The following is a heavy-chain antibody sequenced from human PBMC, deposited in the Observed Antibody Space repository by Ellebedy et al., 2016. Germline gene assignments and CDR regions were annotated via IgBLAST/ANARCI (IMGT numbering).Heavy chain of an antibody. J-gene: IGHJ4*02. CDR1: GFTFSSYS. CDR3: ARLPSVIDFWSGSAYYFDY. Sequence: GESLKISCAASGFTFSSYSMNWVRQAPGKGLEWVSSISSSSSYIYYADSVKGRFTISRDNAKNSLYLQMNSLRAEDTAVYYCARLPSVIDFWSGSAYYFDYWGQGTLVTVSS. V-gene: IGHV3-21*01. D-gene: IGHD3-3*01. CDR2: ISSSSSYI.